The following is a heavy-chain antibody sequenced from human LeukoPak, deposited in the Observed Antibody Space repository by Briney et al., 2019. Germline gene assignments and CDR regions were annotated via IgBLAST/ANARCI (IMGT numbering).Heavy chain of an antibody. D-gene: IGHD6-6*01. Sequence: ASVKVSCKASGYTFTGYYMHWVRQAPGQGLEWMGWINPNSGGTNYAQKFQGRVTMTRDTSISTAYMELSRLRSDDTAVYYCARDFHSSSSYFGYWGQGTLVTVSS. CDR3: ARDFHSSSSYFGY. V-gene: IGHV1-2*02. J-gene: IGHJ4*02. CDR1: GYTFTGYY. CDR2: INPNSGGT.